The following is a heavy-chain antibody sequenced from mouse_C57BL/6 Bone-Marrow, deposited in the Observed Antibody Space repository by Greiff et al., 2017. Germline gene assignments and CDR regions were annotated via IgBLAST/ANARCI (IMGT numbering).Heavy chain of an antibody. V-gene: IGHV1-56*01. CDR3: ARSDSNFAWFAY. J-gene: IGHJ3*01. CDR1: GYTFTSHW. D-gene: IGHD2-5*01. Sequence: VHLVESGPELVRPGASVKISCKAPGYTFTSHWMQWVRQRPGQGLEWIGEIFPGSGSTSYNEKFKGKATLTVDPSSSTAYMQLSSLTSEDSAVYFGARSDSNFAWFAYWGQGTLVTVSA. CDR2: IFPGSGST.